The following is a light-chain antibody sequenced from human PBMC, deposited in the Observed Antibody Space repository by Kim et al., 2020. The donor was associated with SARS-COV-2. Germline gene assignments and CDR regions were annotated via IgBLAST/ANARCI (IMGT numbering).Light chain of an antibody. Sequence: AITISCTGNSSDVGGYNYVSWYQQHPGKAPKLMIFDVISRPSGISNRFSGSKSGNTASLTISGLQAEDEADYYCSSYTSSSTLWVFGGGTQLTVL. J-gene: IGLJ3*02. CDR3: SSYTSSSTLWV. CDR1: SSDVGGYNY. CDR2: DVI. V-gene: IGLV2-14*03.